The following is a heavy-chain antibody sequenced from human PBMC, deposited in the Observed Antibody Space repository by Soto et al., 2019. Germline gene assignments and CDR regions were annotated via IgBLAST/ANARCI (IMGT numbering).Heavy chain of an antibody. Sequence: GASVKVSCKASGYTFTSYAMHWVRQAPGQRLEWMGWINAGNGNTKYSQKFQGRVTITRDTSASTAYMELSSLRSEDTAVYYCARDPQTGGGYAGGMDVWGQGTTVTVSS. V-gene: IGHV1-3*01. D-gene: IGHD5-12*01. CDR1: GYTFTSYA. J-gene: IGHJ6*02. CDR3: ARDPQTGGGYAGGMDV. CDR2: INAGNGNT.